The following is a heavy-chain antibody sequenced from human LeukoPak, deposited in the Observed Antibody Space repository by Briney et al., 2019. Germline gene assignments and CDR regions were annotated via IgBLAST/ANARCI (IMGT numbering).Heavy chain of an antibody. J-gene: IGHJ4*02. CDR1: GFTFSSYW. Sequence: GGSLRLSCAASGFTFSSYWMTWIRQAPGKGLEWVANIKGDESAKYYVDSVKGRFTISRDNAYNSLYLQMNSLRAEDTAVYYCARDRAYSSSWYDYWGQGTLVTVSS. D-gene: IGHD6-13*01. CDR3: ARDRAYSSSWYDY. V-gene: IGHV3-7*01. CDR2: IKGDESAK.